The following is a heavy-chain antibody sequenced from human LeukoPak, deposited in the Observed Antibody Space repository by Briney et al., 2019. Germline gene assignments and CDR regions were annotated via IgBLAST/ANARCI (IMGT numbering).Heavy chain of an antibody. V-gene: IGHV3-11*01. CDR1: GFTFSGHY. CDR2: ISSSGRTI. J-gene: IGHJ6*02. CDR3: ARDEAYCSGGSCYLGL. Sequence: PGGSLRLSCAASGFTFSGHYMSWIRQAPGKGLEWVSDISSSGRTIYHADSVKGRFTISRDNAKNSLYLQMNSLRAEDTAVYYCARDEAYCSGGSCYLGLWGQGTTVTVSS. D-gene: IGHD2-15*01.